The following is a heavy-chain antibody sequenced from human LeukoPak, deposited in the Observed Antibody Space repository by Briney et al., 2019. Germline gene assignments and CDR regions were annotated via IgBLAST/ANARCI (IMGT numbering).Heavy chain of an antibody. V-gene: IGHV1-2*06. CDR3: ARDPCSGGTCYYYMDV. J-gene: IGHJ6*03. CDR1: GYTCTGYY. D-gene: IGHD2-15*01. CDR2: INPNSGGT. Sequence: ASVKVSCKGSGYTCTGYYMHWVRQAPGQGLEWMGRINPNSGGTSYAQQFQDRVTMTRDTSISTAYMELSTLTSDDTAVYYCARDPCSGGTCYYYMDVWGKGTTVTVSS.